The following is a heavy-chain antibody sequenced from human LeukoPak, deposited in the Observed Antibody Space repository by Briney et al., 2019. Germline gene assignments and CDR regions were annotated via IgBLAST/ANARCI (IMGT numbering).Heavy chain of an antibody. J-gene: IGHJ4*02. CDR2: INSDGSST. CDR3: ARDRGDYDFWSGYYYAYFDY. Sequence: GGSLRLSCAASGFTFSSYWMHWVRQAPGKGLVSVSRINSDGSSTSYADSVKGRFTISRDNAKNTLYLQMNSLRAEGTAVYYCARDRGDYDFWSGYYYAYFDYWGQGTLVTVSS. V-gene: IGHV3-74*01. D-gene: IGHD3-3*01. CDR1: GFTFSSYW.